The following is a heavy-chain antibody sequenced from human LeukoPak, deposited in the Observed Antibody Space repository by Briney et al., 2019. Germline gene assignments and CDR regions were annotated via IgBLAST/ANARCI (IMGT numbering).Heavy chain of an antibody. CDR3: ARVGLTIFGVVIIEGGDY. Sequence: ASVKVSCKASGYTFINYDIRWVRQAPGQGLEWMGWISGYNGNTNYAQKFQGRVTMTTDTSTSTAYMELRSLRSDDTAVYYCARVGLTIFGVVIIEGGDYWGQGTLVTVSS. J-gene: IGHJ4*02. CDR1: GYTFINYD. V-gene: IGHV1-18*01. CDR2: ISGYNGNT. D-gene: IGHD3-3*01.